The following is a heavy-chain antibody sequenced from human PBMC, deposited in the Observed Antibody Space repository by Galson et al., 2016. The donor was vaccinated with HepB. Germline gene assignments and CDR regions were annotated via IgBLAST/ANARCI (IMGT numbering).Heavy chain of an antibody. V-gene: IGHV4-61*01. CDR3: ARENFYGSSGYYAAEYFQR. CDR2: IYYSGST. J-gene: IGHJ1*01. D-gene: IGHD3-22*01. CDR1: GGSVSTGSYY. Sequence: SETLSLTCTVSGGSVSTGSYYWSWVRQPPGKGLEWIGYIYYSGSTNYNPSLKSRVTISVDTSKNQFSLKLSSVTAADTAVYYCARENFYGSSGYYAAEYFQRGGQGTPVTVSS.